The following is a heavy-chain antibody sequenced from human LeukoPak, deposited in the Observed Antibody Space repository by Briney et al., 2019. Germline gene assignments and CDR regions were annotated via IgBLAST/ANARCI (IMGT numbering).Heavy chain of an antibody. CDR1: GGSLSSGGYS. D-gene: IGHD3-10*01. V-gene: IGHV4-30-2*01. CDR3: ARAKDYYGSGSYYNGRVWFDP. J-gene: IGHJ5*02. CDR2: IYHSGST. Sequence: SETLSLTCAVSGGSLSSGGYSWSWIRQPPGKGLEWIGYIYHSGSTYYNPSLKSRVTISVDRSKNQFSLKLSSVTAADTAVYYCARAKDYYGSGSYYNGRVWFDPWGQGTLVTVSS.